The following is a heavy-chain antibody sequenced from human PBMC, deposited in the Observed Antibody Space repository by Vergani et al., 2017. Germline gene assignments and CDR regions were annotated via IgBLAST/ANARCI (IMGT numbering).Heavy chain of an antibody. Sequence: QVHLVESGGGVVQPGRSLRLSCVVSGFTSSYYGMHWVRQAPGKGLEWVAVISHDGTQKYYADSVKGRFTISRDNSKSTLYLQMNSLRAEDTAVYYCARDRSRSYGGYYYYYGMDVWGQGTTVTVSS. CDR2: ISHDGTQK. V-gene: IGHV3-30*03. CDR1: GFTSSYYG. D-gene: IGHD6-13*01. J-gene: IGHJ6*02. CDR3: ARDRSRSYGGYYYYYGMDV.